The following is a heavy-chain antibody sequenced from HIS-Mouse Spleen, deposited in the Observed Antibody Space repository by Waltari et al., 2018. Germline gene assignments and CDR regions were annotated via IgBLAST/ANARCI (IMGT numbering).Heavy chain of an antibody. V-gene: IGHV4-31*03. CDR1: GGSISRGGYY. CDR2: IYYSGST. Sequence: QVQLQESGPGLVKPSQTLSLTCPVPGGSISRGGYYWRWIRPHPGKRLEWIGYIYYSGSTYYNPSLKSRVTISVDTSKNQFSLKLSSVTAADTAVYYCARSPYYDFWSGYSDNWFDPWGQGTLVTVSS. D-gene: IGHD3-3*01. CDR3: ARSPYYDFWSGYSDNWFDP. J-gene: IGHJ5*02.